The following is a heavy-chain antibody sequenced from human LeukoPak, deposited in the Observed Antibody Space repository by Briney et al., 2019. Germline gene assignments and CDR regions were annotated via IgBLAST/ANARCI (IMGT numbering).Heavy chain of an antibody. D-gene: IGHD2-15*01. CDR1: GGSITSSNYY. CDR2: IYHSGTT. J-gene: IGHJ5*02. CDR3: ARGFRFRYCSGGSCSWDWFDP. V-gene: IGHV4-39*07. Sequence: PSETLSLTCTVSGGSITSSNYYWGWIRQPPGKGLEWIGSIYHSGTTYYNPSLKSRVTISVDTSKNQFSLKLSSVTAADTAVYYCARGFRFRYCSGGSCSWDWFDPWGQGTLVTVSS.